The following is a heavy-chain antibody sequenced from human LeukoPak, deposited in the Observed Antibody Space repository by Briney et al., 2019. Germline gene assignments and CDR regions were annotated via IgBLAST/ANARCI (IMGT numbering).Heavy chain of an antibody. V-gene: IGHV3-11*06. CDR3: ARDRASGDYVFDL. D-gene: IGHD4-17*01. CDR1: GFTFSSYE. Sequence: GGSLRLSCAASGFTFSSYEMTWIRQAPGKGLEWISYISPTTGYTNSADSVKGRPTISRDNAKNSVYLQLNSLRPDDTAVYYCARDRASGDYVFDLWGQGTLVTVSP. CDR2: ISPTTGYT. J-gene: IGHJ4*02.